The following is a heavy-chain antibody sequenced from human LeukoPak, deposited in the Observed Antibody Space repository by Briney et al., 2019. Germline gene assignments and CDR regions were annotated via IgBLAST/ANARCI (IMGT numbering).Heavy chain of an antibody. V-gene: IGHV3-30*02. CDR2: IWYDGSNK. CDR3: AKRGENDGLYYFDY. D-gene: IGHD3-10*01. J-gene: IGHJ4*02. CDR1: GLTFRNYG. Sequence: PGGSLRLSCAASGLTFRNYGMHWVRQAPGKGLEWVAIIWYDGSNKYYADSVKGRFTISRDNSKNTLYLQMSSLRAEDTAVYYCAKRGENDGLYYFDYWGQGTLVTVSS.